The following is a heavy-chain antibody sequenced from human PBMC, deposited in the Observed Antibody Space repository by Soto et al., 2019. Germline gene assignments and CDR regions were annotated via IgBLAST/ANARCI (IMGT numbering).Heavy chain of an antibody. Sequence: SLTPSSAAYGFTFTNYDLHWIRQAPGKGLEWVAVISYDGSNKYYADSVKGRFTISRDNSKNTLYLQMNSLRAEDTAVYYCARGAKLLDYYYGMDVWGQGT. CDR1: GFTFTNYD. CDR2: ISYDGSNK. V-gene: IGHV3-30-3*01. CDR3: ARGAKLLDYYYGMDV. J-gene: IGHJ6*02. D-gene: IGHD1-26*01.